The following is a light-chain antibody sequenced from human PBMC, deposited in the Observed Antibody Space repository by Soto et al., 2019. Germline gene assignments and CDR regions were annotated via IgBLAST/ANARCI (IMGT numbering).Light chain of an antibody. Sequence: GPTQAPSPSGASGQAVPIPFTGTNSDVVGYNYVSWYQQHPGKAPKLMIYEVSKRPSGVPDRFSGSKFGNTASLTVSGLQAEDVADYYCSSYAGSNNLGVFGAGTEVAVL. V-gene: IGLV2-8*01. CDR3: SSYAGSNNLGV. J-gene: IGLJ1*01. CDR2: EVS. CDR1: NSDVVGYNY.